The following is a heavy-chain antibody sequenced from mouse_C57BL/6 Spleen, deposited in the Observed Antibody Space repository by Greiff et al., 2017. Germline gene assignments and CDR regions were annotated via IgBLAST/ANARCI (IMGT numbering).Heavy chain of an antibody. CDR2: ISSGGSYT. D-gene: IGHD2-4*01. CDR1: GFTFSSYG. V-gene: IGHV5-6*02. Sequence: DVMLVESGGDLVKPGGSLKLSCAASGFTFSSYGMSWVRQTPDKRLEWVATISSGGSYTYYPDSVKGRFTISRDNAKNTLYLQMSSLKSEDTAMYYCARRGSTMTWYFDVWGTGTTVTVSS. CDR3: ARRGSTMTWYFDV. J-gene: IGHJ1*03.